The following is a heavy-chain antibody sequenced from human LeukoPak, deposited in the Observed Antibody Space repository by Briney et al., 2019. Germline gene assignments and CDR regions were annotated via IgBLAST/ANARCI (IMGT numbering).Heavy chain of an antibody. CDR3: ARSLGNYYYGMDV. Sequence: PSETLSLTCTVSGGSISSYYWSWIRQPPGKGLEWIGYIYYSGSTNYNPSLKSRVTISVDTSKNQFSLKLSSVTAAYTAVYYCARSLGNYYYGMDVWGQGTTVTVSS. J-gene: IGHJ6*02. CDR2: IYYSGST. CDR1: GGSISSYY. V-gene: IGHV4-59*08. D-gene: IGHD1-26*01.